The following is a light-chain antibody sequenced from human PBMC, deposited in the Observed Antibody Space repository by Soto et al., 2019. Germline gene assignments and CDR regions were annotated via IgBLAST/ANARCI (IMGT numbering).Light chain of an antibody. J-gene: IGLJ1*01. Sequence: SYELTQPPSVSVAPGKTARITCGGNNIGSKSVHWYQQKPGQAPVLVIYYDSDRPSGIPERFSGSNSGNTATLTISRVEAGDEADYYCQVWDSSSDAEVFGTGTKVTVL. V-gene: IGLV3-21*04. CDR3: QVWDSSSDAEV. CDR1: NIGSKS. CDR2: YDS.